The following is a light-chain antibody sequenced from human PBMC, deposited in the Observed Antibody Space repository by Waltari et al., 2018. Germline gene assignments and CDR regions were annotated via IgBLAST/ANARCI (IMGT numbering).Light chain of an antibody. CDR3: AAWDDRLSGWV. Sequence: QSVLTQPPSASGTPGQTVNMSCSGSSSNIGSNYVYWYQQLPGTAPKLLIYKNIQRPSGFPDRFSVSKSGTSASLAISSLRSEDEADYYCAAWDDRLSGWVFGGGTKLTVL. J-gene: IGLJ3*02. V-gene: IGLV1-47*01. CDR1: SSNIGSNY. CDR2: KNI.